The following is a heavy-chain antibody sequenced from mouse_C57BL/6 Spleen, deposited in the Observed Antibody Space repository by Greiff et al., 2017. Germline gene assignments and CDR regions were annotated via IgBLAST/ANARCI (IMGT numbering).Heavy chain of an antibody. CDR3: ASTDDSYHYMDY. V-gene: IGHV1-39*01. D-gene: IGHD2-3*01. CDR1: GYSFTDYN. Sequence: VQLQQSGPGLVQPGASVKISCKASGYSFTDYNMNWVKQGNGKSLEWVGVINPNYGTTSYNHKFMGKATFTVDQSSSTTFMQLNNLTSEDSAVYYCASTDDSYHYMDYWGQGTSLTVSS. CDR2: INPNYGTT. J-gene: IGHJ2*02.